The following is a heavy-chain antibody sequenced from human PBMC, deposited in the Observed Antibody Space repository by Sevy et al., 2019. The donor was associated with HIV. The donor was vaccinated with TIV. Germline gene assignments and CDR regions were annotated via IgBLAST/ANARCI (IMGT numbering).Heavy chain of an antibody. J-gene: IGHJ4*02. CDR3: ARGGDFNDRSAKRDFDY. CDR2: IWNDGSNK. Sequence: GGSLRLSCAVSGFTISNYGMHWVCQAPGTGQEWVAVIWNDGSNKDYADSVKGRFTISGDNSKNTQYLQMNSLGVEDTAGYFCARGGDFNDRSAKRDFDYWGQGTLVTVSS. V-gene: IGHV3-33*01. D-gene: IGHD3-22*01. CDR1: GFTISNYG.